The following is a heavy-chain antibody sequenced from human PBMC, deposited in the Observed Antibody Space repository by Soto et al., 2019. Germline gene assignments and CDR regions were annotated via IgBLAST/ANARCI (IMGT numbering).Heavy chain of an antibody. J-gene: IGHJ6*02. D-gene: IGHD6-6*01. Sequence: EVQLVESGGGLVKPGGSLRLSCAASGFTFSSYSMNWVRQAPGKGLEWVSSISSSSSYIYYADSVKGRFTISRDSAKNSLYLQMNRLRAEDTAVYYCARRLYSSSDGMDVWGQGTTVTVSS. CDR1: GFTFSSYS. V-gene: IGHV3-21*01. CDR2: ISSSSSYI. CDR3: ARRLYSSSDGMDV.